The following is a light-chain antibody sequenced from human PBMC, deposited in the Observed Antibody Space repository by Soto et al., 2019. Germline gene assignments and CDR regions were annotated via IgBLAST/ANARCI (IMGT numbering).Light chain of an antibody. J-gene: IGLJ1*01. V-gene: IGLV2-11*01. CDR2: DVS. Sequence: QSALTQPRSVSGSPGQSVTISCTGTSSDVGGYNYVSWYQQHPGKVPKLMIYDVSKRPSGVPDRFSGSKSGNTASLTISGLQAEDEADYYCCSHAGSYTYVFGTGTKVTVL. CDR3: CSHAGSYTYV. CDR1: SSDVGGYNY.